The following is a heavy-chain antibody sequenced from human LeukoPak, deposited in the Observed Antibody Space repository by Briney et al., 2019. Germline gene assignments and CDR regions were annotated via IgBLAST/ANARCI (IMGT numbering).Heavy chain of an antibody. D-gene: IGHD6-19*01. V-gene: IGHV3-74*01. CDR2: INSDESST. Sequence: GGSLRLSCAASGFTFSTYWMHWVRQAPGRGLVWVSFINSDESSTTYADSVKGRFTISRDKAKNTLYLQMNSLRAEDTAVYYCARGHQWLVQDYYYYGMDVWGQGTTVTVS. J-gene: IGHJ6*02. CDR3: ARGHQWLVQDYYYYGMDV. CDR1: GFTFSTYW.